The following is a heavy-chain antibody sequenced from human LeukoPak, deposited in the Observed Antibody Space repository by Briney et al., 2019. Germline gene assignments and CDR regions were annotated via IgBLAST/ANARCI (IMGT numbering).Heavy chain of an antibody. D-gene: IGHD1-26*01. CDR1: GYTFTSYY. CDR3: ARDVAGATPFDY. CDR2: INPSGGST. J-gene: IGHJ4*02. Sequence: GASVKVSCKASGYTFTSYYMHWVRQAPGQGLEWMGIINPSGGSTSYAQKFQGRVTMTRDTSISTAYMELSRLRSDDTAVYYCARDVAGATPFDYWGQGTLVTVSS. V-gene: IGHV1-46*01.